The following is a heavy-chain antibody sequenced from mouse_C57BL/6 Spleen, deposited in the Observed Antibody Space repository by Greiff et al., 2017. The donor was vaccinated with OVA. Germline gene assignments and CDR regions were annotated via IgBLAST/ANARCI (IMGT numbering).Heavy chain of an antibody. D-gene: IGHD1-1*01. CDR2: IWSDGST. J-gene: IGHJ4*01. V-gene: IGHV2-6-1*01. Sequence: QVQLKESGPGLVAPSQSLSITCTVSGFSLTSYGVHWVRQPPGKGLEWLVVIWSDGSTTYNSALKSRLSISKDNSKSQVFLKMNSLQTDDTAMYYCARHWGVYYGSGAMDYWGQGTSVTVSS. CDR3: ARHWGVYYGSGAMDY. CDR1: GFSLTSYG.